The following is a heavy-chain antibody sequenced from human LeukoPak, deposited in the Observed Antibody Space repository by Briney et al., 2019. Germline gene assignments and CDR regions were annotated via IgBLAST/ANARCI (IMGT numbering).Heavy chain of an antibody. CDR1: GYTLTSYG. CDR2: ISAYNGNT. Sequence: ASVKVSCKASGYTLTSYGISWVRQAPGQGLEWMGWISAYNGNTNYAQKLQGRVTMTTDTSTSTAYMELRSLRSDDTAVYYCATTVVGATDAGYWGQGTLVTVSS. CDR3: ATTVVGATDAGY. V-gene: IGHV1-18*01. J-gene: IGHJ4*02. D-gene: IGHD1-26*01.